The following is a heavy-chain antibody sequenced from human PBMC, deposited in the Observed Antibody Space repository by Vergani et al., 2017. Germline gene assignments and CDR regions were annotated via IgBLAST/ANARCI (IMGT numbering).Heavy chain of an antibody. CDR3: ARSIGYCAGATCRAYYFGH. Sequence: VQLVQSGAEVRKPGASVTVSCTASGYIFKNYYIHWLRQAPGQAFEWMGILHPTTGHTTSAQKFMGRVDMTRDPSTDTSTRTVQMTLSSLRSEDTAVXYCARSIGYCAGATCRAYYFGHWGQGTRVNGSS. D-gene: IGHD2-21*01. V-gene: IGHV1-46*02. CDR2: LHPTTGHT. CDR1: GYIFKNYY. J-gene: IGHJ4*03.